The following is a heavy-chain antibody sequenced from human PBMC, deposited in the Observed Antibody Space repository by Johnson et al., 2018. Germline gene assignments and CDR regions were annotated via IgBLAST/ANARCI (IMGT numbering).Heavy chain of an antibody. V-gene: IGHV3-53*01. CDR2: LYADETT. CDR3: ARASGYFGPFSY. J-gene: IGHJ4*02. CDR1: GFTVSRSY. D-gene: IGHD3-9*01. Sequence: VQLVQSGGGLIQPGGSLRLSRAASGFTVSRSYMNWVRQAPGKGLEWVSILYADETTHYAESVKGRFSISRDNSRNTLFFQMNNLRVEDPAIYYCARASGYFGPFSYLGQGTLVTVSS.